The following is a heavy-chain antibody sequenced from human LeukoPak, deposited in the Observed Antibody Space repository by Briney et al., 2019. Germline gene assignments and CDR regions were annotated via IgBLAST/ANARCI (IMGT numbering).Heavy chain of an antibody. V-gene: IGHV4-59*10. CDR1: GGSFSGYY. J-gene: IGHJ5*02. Sequence: SETLSLTCAVYGGSFSGYYWSWIRQPTGKGLEWIGRIYTSGSTNYNPSLKSRVTMSVDTSKNQFSLKLSSVTAADTAVYYCARTTYSSWNWFDPWGQGTLVTVSS. D-gene: IGHD6-6*01. CDR3: ARTTYSSWNWFDP. CDR2: IYTSGST.